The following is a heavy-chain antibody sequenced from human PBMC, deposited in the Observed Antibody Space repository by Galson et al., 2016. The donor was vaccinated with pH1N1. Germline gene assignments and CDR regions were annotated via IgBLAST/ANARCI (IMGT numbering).Heavy chain of an antibody. Sequence: SVKVSCKASGYTFMSYAIYWVRQAPGQRLECLAWINAGSGNTKYSQNVEGRVTITRDTSASIPYMELNSLRSEDTAGYYCANDLDVASDHAKDAFDIWGQGTMVTVSS. D-gene: IGHD1-14*01. J-gene: IGHJ3*02. CDR3: ANDLDVASDHAKDAFDI. CDR2: INAGSGNT. CDR1: GYTFMSYA. V-gene: IGHV1-3*01.